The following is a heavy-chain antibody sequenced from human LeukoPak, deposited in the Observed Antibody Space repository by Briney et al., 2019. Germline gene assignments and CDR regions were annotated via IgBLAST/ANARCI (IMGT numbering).Heavy chain of an antibody. CDR1: GFTFSSYE. D-gene: IGHD6-13*01. V-gene: IGHV3-48*03. CDR2: ISSSGRST. Sequence: PGESLRLSCAASGFTFSSYEVNWVRQAPGKGLEWVSYISSSGRSTHYADSVKGRFTISRDNAKDSLYLQMNSLRAEDTAVYSCARVATAGTTFYYGMDVWGQGPTVPLSS. J-gene: IGHJ6*02. CDR3: ARVATAGTTFYYGMDV.